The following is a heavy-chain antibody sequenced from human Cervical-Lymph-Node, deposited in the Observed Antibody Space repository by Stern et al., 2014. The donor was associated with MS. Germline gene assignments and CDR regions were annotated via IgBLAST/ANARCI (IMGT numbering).Heavy chain of an antibody. CDR3: ARQEGSRHYGLDV. D-gene: IGHD6-6*01. V-gene: IGHV5-51*01. Sequence: DQFVQSGAAVKKSGESLKISCKGSGYSFPAYWIAWVRQMPGKGLEWLWIIYPGDSDIRYSPAFQGQVTISADKSTRTAYLQWSSLKASDTAMYYCARQEGSRHYGLDVWGQGTTVTVSS. CDR2: IYPGDSDI. CDR1: GYSFPAYW. J-gene: IGHJ6*02.